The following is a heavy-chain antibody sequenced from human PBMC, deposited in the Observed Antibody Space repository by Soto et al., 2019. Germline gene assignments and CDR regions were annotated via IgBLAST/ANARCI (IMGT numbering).Heavy chain of an antibody. Sequence: PGGSLRLSCAASGFTFSSYSMNWVRQAPGKGLEWVSSITSSSSYIYYADSLKGRFTVSRDNAKNSLYLQMNSLRAEDTAVYYCARLGDGLSRPGASDYWGQGTLVTVSS. V-gene: IGHV3-21*01. D-gene: IGHD1-26*01. CDR1: GFTFSSYS. J-gene: IGHJ4*01. CDR2: ITSSSSYI. CDR3: ARLGDGLSRPGASDY.